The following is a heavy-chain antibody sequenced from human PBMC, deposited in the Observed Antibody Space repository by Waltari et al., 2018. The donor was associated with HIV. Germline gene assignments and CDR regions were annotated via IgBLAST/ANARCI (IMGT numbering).Heavy chain of an antibody. J-gene: IGHJ6*02. CDR1: GFIFRLYG. V-gene: IGHV3-23*01. D-gene: IGHD1-1*01. Sequence: EVQLLESEGGLVQPGGSLRLSCVASGFIFRLYGMSWVRQAPGKGLEWVSGISGSGGKTNYADSVKGRFTISRDNSKNTLYLQMNSLRAEDTAIFYCAIQRNPLNNFYYGMDVWGQGTTVTVSS. CDR3: AIQRNPLNNFYYGMDV. CDR2: ISGSGGKT.